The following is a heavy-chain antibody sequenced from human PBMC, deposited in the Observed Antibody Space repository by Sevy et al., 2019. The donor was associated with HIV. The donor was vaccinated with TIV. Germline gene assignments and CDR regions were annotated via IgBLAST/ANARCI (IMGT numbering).Heavy chain of an antibody. Sequence: GGSLRLSCAASGFTFITYNMNWVRHAPGKGLEWVSSIGGSSNYIYYAESLKGRFIVSRDNAKDTLYLQMSSLRADETALYYCARGPPDGSYDYFDYWGQGTLVTVSS. CDR2: IGGSSNYI. V-gene: IGHV3-21*06. D-gene: IGHD2-15*01. CDR1: GFTFITYN. J-gene: IGHJ4*02. CDR3: ARGPPDGSYDYFDY.